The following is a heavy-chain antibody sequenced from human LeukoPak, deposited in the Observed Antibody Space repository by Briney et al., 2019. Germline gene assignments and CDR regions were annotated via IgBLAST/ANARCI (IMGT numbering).Heavy chain of an antibody. Sequence: SETLSLTCTVSGGSISSYYWSWIRQPPGKGLEWIGYIYYSGSTNYNPSLKSRVTISVDTSKNQFSLKLSSVTAADTAVYYCAREIRYCSSTSCYPEGTWFDPWGQGTLVTVSS. V-gene: IGHV4-59*01. CDR1: GGSISSYY. J-gene: IGHJ5*02. D-gene: IGHD2-2*01. CDR3: AREIRYCSSTSCYPEGTWFDP. CDR2: IYYSGST.